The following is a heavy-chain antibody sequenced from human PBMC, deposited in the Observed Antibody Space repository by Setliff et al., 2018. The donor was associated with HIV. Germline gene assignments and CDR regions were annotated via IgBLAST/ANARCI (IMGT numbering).Heavy chain of an antibody. J-gene: IGHJ3*02. D-gene: IGHD3-22*01. CDR1: GTSIRGHY. Sequence: SETLSLTCSVSGTSIRGHYWSWIRQSPGKGLEWIGNIYYSRNTNYNPSFKSRVTISVDTSKNQFSLRVNSVTAAATAVYYCARSLVPSGYYYGRHAFDIWGQGTKVTVSS. V-gene: IGHV4-59*08. CDR2: IYYSRNT. CDR3: ARSLVPSGYYYGRHAFDI.